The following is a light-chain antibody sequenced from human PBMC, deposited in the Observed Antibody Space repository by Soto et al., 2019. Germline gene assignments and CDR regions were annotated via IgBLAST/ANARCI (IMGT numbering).Light chain of an antibody. Sequence: QSVLTQPPSASGTPGQRVTISCSGSSSNIGSHTVNWYQQLPGTAPRLLIYNTYYRPSGVPDRFSGSKSGTSASLAISGLQSEDEADYYCAAWDDSLSGVVFGGGTKLT. CDR1: SSNIGSHT. J-gene: IGLJ3*02. V-gene: IGLV1-44*01. CDR2: NTY. CDR3: AAWDDSLSGVV.